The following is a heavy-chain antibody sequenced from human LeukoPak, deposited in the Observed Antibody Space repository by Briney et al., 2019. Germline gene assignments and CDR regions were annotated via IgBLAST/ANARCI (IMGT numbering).Heavy chain of an antibody. CDR1: GGSISSYY. V-gene: IGHV4-4*09. Sequence: PSETLSLTYTVSGGSISSYYWSWIRQPPGKGLEWIGYIYTSGSTNYNPSLKSRVTISVDTSKNQFTLKLSSVTAADTAVYYCARTVLNEEMATVPPAYFDYWGQGTLVTVSS. D-gene: IGHD5-24*01. J-gene: IGHJ4*02. CDR2: IYTSGST. CDR3: ARTVLNEEMATVPPAYFDY.